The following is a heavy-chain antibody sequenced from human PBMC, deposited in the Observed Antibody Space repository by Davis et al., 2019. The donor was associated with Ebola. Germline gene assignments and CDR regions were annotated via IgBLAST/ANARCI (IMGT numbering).Heavy chain of an antibody. Sequence: GESLKISCAASGFTFSSYAMSWVRQAPGKGLEWVSAISGSGGSTYYADSVKGRFTISRDNSKNTLYLQIDSLKTDDTAVYYCAPDVTLQEYWGQGTLVTVSS. V-gene: IGHV3-23*01. J-gene: IGHJ4*02. CDR1: GFTFSSYA. D-gene: IGHD2-21*01. CDR3: APDVTLQEY. CDR2: ISGSGGST.